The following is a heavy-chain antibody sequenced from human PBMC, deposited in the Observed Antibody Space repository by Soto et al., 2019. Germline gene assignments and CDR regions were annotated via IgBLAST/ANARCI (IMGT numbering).Heavy chain of an antibody. CDR3: ARPLRDRNYYYGMAV. D-gene: IGHD3-22*01. CDR1: GGTFSKYA. Sequence: QVQLVQSGAEMQQPGASVRVSCKASGGTFSKYAFSWVRQAPGQGLEWLGGTIPMFGTPNYGQKFQGRVAISADESTATVYMELSSLRSEDTAVYFCARPLRDRNYYYGMAVWGQGTTVTGSS. J-gene: IGHJ6*02. CDR2: TIPMFGTP. V-gene: IGHV1-69*01.